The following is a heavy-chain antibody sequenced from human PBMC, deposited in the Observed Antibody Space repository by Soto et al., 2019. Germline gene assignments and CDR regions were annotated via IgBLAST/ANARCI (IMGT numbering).Heavy chain of an antibody. D-gene: IGHD6-13*01. Sequence: GSLRLYSAASGFTFSSYSVSWVRQAPGKGLEWVSAISGSGGSTYYADSVKGRFTISRDNSKNTLYLQMNSLRAEDTAVYYCAKGSVSYTRSWYFLYFDDWGQGTLVTVSS. CDR1: GFTFSSYS. J-gene: IGHJ4*02. CDR3: AKGSVSYTRSWYFLYFDD. V-gene: IGHV3-23*01. CDR2: ISGSGGST.